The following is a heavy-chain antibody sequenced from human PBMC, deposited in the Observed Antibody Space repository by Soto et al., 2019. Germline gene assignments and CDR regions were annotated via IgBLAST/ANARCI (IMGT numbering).Heavy chain of an antibody. CDR2: LIPLFGTT. D-gene: IGHD7-27*01. Sequence: QVQLVQSGAEVKKPGSSVKVSCEASGGTFSGHAISWVRQAPGQGPEWMGGLIPLFGTTQHAQNFQDRLTITADKSTSTAYMELTSLRFEDMAIYYCARGPNWGYRFDSWSQGTLVTVSS. J-gene: IGHJ4*02. CDR1: GGTFSGHA. CDR3: ARGPNWGYRFDS. V-gene: IGHV1-69*06.